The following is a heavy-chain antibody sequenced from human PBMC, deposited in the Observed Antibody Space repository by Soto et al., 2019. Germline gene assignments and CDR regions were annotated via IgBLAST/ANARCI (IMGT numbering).Heavy chain of an antibody. J-gene: IGHJ4*02. CDR2: IYHSGST. V-gene: IGHV4-31*03. CDR1: GVSISSGGYY. CDR3: ARAFDDSGAQFDY. Sequence: PSETLSLTCTVSGVSISSGGYYWSWIRQHPGKGLEWIGYIYHSGSTYYNPSLKSRVTISVDTSKNQFSLKLSSVTAADTAVYYCARAFDDSGAQFDYWGQGTLVTVSS. D-gene: IGHD4-17*01.